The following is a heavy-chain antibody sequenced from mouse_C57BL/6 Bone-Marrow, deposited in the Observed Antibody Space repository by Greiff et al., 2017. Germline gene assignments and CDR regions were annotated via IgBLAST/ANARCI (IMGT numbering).Heavy chain of an antibody. CDR3: AMPTVVATDY. CDR1: GFNIKDYY. CDR2: IDPEDGET. D-gene: IGHD1-1*01. V-gene: IGHV14-2*01. J-gene: IGHJ2*01. Sequence: VQLKQSGAELVKPGASVKLSCTASGFNIKDYYMHWVKQRPEQGLEWIGRIDPEDGETKYAPKFQGKATITADTSSNTAYLQLISLTSEDSAVYYCAMPTVVATDYWGQGTTLTGSS.